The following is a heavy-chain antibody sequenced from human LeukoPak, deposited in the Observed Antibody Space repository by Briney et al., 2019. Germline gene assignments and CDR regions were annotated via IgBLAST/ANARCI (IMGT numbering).Heavy chain of an antibody. CDR3: ARAARASYTYYYMDV. CDR1: GYTFTSCG. V-gene: IGHV1-18*01. Sequence: GASVKVSFKASGYTFTSCGISWVRQASGQGLEWMGWISAYNGNTNYAQKLQGRVTMTTDTSTSTAYMELRSLRSDDTAVYYCARAARASYTYYYMDVWGKGTTVTVSS. CDR2: ISAYNGNT. D-gene: IGHD2-2*02. J-gene: IGHJ6*03.